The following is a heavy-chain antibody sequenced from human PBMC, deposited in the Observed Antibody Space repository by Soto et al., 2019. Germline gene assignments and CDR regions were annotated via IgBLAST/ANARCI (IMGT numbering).Heavy chain of an antibody. V-gene: IGHV4-34*01. CDR3: ARGTAAAQHDY. CDR2: INHSGST. CDR1: GGSFSGYY. D-gene: IGHD6-13*01. Sequence: SETLSLTCAVYGGSFSGYYWSWIRQPPGKGLEWIGEINHSGSTNYNPSLKSRVTISVDTSKNQFSLKLSSVTAADTAVYYCARGTAAAQHDYCGQGTLVPVSS. J-gene: IGHJ4*02.